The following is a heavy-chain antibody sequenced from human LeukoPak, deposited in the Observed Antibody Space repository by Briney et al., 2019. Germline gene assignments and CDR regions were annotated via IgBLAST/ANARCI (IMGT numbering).Heavy chain of an antibody. J-gene: IGHJ4*02. CDR2: IYHSGST. CDR3: AGYQVGATPFDY. V-gene: IGHV4-4*02. D-gene: IGHD1-26*01. CDR1: GGSISSSNW. Sequence: SETLSLTCAVSGGSISSSNWWSWVRQPPGKGLEWIGEIYHSGSTNYNPSLKSRVTISVDTSKNQFSLKLSSVTAADTAVYYCAGYQVGATPFDYWGQGTLVTVSS.